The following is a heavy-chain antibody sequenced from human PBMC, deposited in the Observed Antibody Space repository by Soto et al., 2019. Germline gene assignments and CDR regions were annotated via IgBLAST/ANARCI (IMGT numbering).Heavy chain of an antibody. CDR2: INHSGST. V-gene: IGHV4-34*01. CDR1: GGSFSGYY. CDR3: ARNPSSSPGTGLFDP. Sequence: SETLSLTCAVYGGSFSGYYWSWIRQPPGKGLEWIGEINHSGSTNYNPSLKSRVATSVDTSKNQFSLKLSSVTAADTAVYYCARNPSSSPGTGLFDPWGEGNVVTIS. D-gene: IGHD6-6*01. J-gene: IGHJ5*02.